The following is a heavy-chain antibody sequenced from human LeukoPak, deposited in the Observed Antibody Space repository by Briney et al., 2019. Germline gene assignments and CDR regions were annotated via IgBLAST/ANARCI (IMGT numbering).Heavy chain of an antibody. D-gene: IGHD6-13*01. CDR2: INPCGGRT. CDR1: GYTFTSYY. CDR3: ARVQLARYSSSWYGY. V-gene: IGHV1-46*01. Sequence: ASAKASCWTFGYTFTSYYMHWVRQAPGQGVEGMGIINPCGGRTSHAQNFQGRVTMTRDTSKSPVYMELSSLRPERPGVYYCARVQLARYSSSWYGYWRQGAQASVSS. J-gene: IGHJ4*02.